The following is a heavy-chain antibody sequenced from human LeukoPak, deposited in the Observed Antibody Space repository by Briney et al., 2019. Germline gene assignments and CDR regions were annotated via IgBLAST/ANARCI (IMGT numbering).Heavy chain of an antibody. J-gene: IGHJ4*02. V-gene: IGHV1-46*01. Sequence: ASVKVSCKASGYTFTSYYMHWVRQAPGQGLEWMGIINPSGGSTRYAQKFQGRVTMTRDTSTSTVYMELSSLKSEDTAVYYCARGEWELRVDYWGQGTLVTVSS. CDR2: INPSGGST. CDR1: GYTFTSYY. D-gene: IGHD1-26*01. CDR3: ARGEWELRVDY.